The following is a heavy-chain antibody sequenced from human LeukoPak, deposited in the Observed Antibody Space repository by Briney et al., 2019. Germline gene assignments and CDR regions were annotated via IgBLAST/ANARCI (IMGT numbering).Heavy chain of an antibody. CDR2: IIPIFGTA. V-gene: IGHV1-69*13. CDR1: GGTFSIYA. D-gene: IGHD3-10*01. Sequence: SSVKVSCKASGGTFSIYAISWVRQAPAQGRELMGGIIPIFGTANYAQKFHGRVTITADESTSTAYMELNSLRSEDTAVYYCARALLWFGVLGGGSYYYGMDVWGQGTTVTVSS. CDR3: ARALLWFGVLGGGSYYYGMDV. J-gene: IGHJ6*02.